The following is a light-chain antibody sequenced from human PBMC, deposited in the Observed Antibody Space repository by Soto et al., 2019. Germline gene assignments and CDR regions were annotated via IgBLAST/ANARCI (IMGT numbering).Light chain of an antibody. CDR1: TSDVGRYNL. Sequence: QSALTQPASVSGSPGQSITISCTGTTSDVGRYNLVSWYQQYPGKAPRLMIYGDIERPSGVSNRFSGSKSGNTASLTISGLQTEDEADYYCCSYAGGTSVVFGGGTKVTVL. J-gene: IGLJ2*01. CDR3: CSYAGGTSVV. CDR2: GDI. V-gene: IGLV2-23*01.